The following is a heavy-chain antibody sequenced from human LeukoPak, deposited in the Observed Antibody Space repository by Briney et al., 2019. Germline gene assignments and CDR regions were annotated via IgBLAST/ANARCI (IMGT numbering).Heavy chain of an antibody. D-gene: IGHD4-11*01. J-gene: IGHJ4*02. CDR1: GGSISSSSYY. Sequence: PSETLSLTCTVSGGSISSSSYYWGWIRQPPGKGLEWIGYIYYSGSTNYNPSLKSRVTISVDTSKNQFSLKLSSVTAADTAVYYCARCNYDSAVDTGFDYWGQGTLVTVSS. CDR2: IYYSGST. CDR3: ARCNYDSAVDTGFDY. V-gene: IGHV4-61*05.